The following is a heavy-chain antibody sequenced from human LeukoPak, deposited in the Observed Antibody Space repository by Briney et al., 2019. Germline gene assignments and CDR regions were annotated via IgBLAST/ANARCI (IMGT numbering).Heavy chain of an antibody. J-gene: IGHJ3*02. CDR3: AKDRGDPGAFDI. Sequence: GGSLRLSCAASEFTLSSYAMSWVRQAPGKGLEWVSGIRGSGDNTYYADSVKGRFTISRDNSKNTLYLQMNSLRAEDTAVYYCAKDRGDPGAFDIWGQGTMVTVSS. CDR2: IRGSGDNT. D-gene: IGHD3-16*01. V-gene: IGHV3-23*01. CDR1: EFTLSSYA.